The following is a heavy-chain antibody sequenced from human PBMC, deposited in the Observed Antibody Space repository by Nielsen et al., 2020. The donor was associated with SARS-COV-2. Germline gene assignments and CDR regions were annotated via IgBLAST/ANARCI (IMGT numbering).Heavy chain of an antibody. Sequence: GESLKISCAASGFTFSDAWMSWVRQAPGKGLEWVSAISGSGGNKYYASGGSKYYADSVKGRFTISRDNSKNTLYLQMNSLRAEDTAVYYCAKRRSGLWFGELLPNDDYWGQGTLVTVSS. CDR3: AKRRSGLWFGELLPNDDY. CDR2: ISGSGGNKYYASGGSK. CDR1: GFTFSDAW. V-gene: IGHV3-23*01. D-gene: IGHD3-10*01. J-gene: IGHJ4*02.